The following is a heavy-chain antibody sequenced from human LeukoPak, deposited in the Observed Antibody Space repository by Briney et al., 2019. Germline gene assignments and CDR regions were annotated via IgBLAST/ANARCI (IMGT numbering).Heavy chain of an antibody. D-gene: IGHD2-15*01. Sequence: PSQTLSFICTVSGGSFTSADNYCSWIRQPPGKGLEWIGYIHYSGSTFYNPSLKSRVTMSVDTSKNQFSLKLNSVTAADTAVYYCARGELLYDYWGQGTLVTVSS. CDR1: GGSFTSADNY. CDR2: IHYSGST. CDR3: ARGELLYDY. J-gene: IGHJ4*02. V-gene: IGHV4-30-4*01.